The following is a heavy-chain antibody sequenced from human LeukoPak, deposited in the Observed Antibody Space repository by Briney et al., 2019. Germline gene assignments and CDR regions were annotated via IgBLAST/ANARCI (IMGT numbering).Heavy chain of an antibody. D-gene: IGHD6-13*01. CDR2: MNPNSGNT. Sequence: ASVKVSCKASGYTFTSYDINWVRQATGQGLEWMGWMNPNSGNTGYAQKFQGRVTMTRNTSISTAYMELSSLRSEDTAVYYCARVMQAAGTWYFDYWGQGTLVTVSS. CDR1: GYTFTSYD. CDR3: ARVMQAAGTWYFDY. J-gene: IGHJ4*02. V-gene: IGHV1-8*01.